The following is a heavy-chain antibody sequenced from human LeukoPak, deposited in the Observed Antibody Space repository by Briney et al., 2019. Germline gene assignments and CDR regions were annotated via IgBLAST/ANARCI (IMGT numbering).Heavy chain of an antibody. CDR1: GFTVSSNY. D-gene: IGHD6-6*01. CDR3: ARDRYSSSSPFDY. Sequence: GGSLRLSCAASGFTVSSNYMSWVRQAPGKGLEWVSVIYSGGSTYYADSVKGRFTISRDNSKNTLYLQMNGLRAEDTAVYYCARDRYSSSSPFDYWGQGTLVTVSS. V-gene: IGHV3-53*01. J-gene: IGHJ4*02. CDR2: IYSGGST.